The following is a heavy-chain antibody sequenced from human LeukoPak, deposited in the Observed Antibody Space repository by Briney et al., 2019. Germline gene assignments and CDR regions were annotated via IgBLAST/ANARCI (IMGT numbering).Heavy chain of an antibody. CDR2: INYGGSGST. V-gene: IGHV4-39*01. D-gene: IGHD3-9*01. J-gene: IGHJ5*02. Sequence: SETLYLTCTVSGGSISSSSYYWGWIRQPPGKGLEWIGNINYGGSGSTYYNPSLKSRVTISVDTSRSQFSLKLNSVTAADTAVYYCARLPTGYPNWFDPWGQGTLVTVSS. CDR1: GGSISSSSYY. CDR3: ARLPTGYPNWFDP.